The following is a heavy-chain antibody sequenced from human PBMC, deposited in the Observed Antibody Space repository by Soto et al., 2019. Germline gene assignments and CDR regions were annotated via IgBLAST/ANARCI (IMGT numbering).Heavy chain of an antibody. Sequence: SQTLSLTCVISGDSVSGNSAAWNWIRQSPSRGLEWLGRTYYRSRWYNDYAASVKSRITVTPDTSKNQFSLHLNSVTPGDTAVYYCARESAYYVSSYSYLECWGQGARSTVSS. V-gene: IGHV6-1*01. D-gene: IGHD3-16*01. J-gene: IGHJ4*02. CDR3: ARESAYYVSSYSYLEC. CDR2: TYYRSRWYN. CDR1: GDSVSGNSAA.